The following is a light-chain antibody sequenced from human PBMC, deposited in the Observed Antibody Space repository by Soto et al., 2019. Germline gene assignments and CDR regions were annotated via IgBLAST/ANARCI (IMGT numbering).Light chain of an antibody. CDR2: AVS. CDR3: QQFDSYPHT. J-gene: IGKJ2*01. V-gene: IGKV1-9*01. Sequence: DIQLTQSPSFLSASVGDRVTINCRASQGISSFLAWYQQKPGKATKLLIFAVSILENGVPSRFSGSGSGTEFTLTINSLQPEEFATYDGQQFDSYPHTFGQGTKLE. CDR1: QGISSF.